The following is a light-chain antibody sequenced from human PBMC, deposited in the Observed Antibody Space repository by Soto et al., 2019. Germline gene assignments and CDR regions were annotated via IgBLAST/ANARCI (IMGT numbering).Light chain of an antibody. CDR3: QQRSNWPRAT. Sequence: EIVLTQSPATLSLSPGERATLSCRASQSVSSYLAWYQQKPGQAPRLLIYDASNRATGIPARFSGSGSGTDFTLTISSLEPEDFPVYFCQQRSNWPRATFGQGTKVEIK. V-gene: IGKV3-11*01. CDR2: DAS. CDR1: QSVSSY. J-gene: IGKJ1*01.